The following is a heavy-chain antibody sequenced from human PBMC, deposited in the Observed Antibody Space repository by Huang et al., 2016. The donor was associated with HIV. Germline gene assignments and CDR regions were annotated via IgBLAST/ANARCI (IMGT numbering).Heavy chain of an antibody. D-gene: IGHD2-21*02. CDR2: INHSGSA. CDR1: GVSFSGYQ. CDR3: ARGLRFCRGGDCFPTHFQH. V-gene: IGHV4-34*02. J-gene: IGHJ1*01. Sequence: QVRLQQWGAGLLKPSETLSLTCAVYGVSFSGYQWNWIPHSPGKGLEWSGEINHSGSATYNLPLKTRLTITGYMSKTQFSLKMTSLTVADTSVYFCARGLRFCRGGDCFPTHFQHWSQG.